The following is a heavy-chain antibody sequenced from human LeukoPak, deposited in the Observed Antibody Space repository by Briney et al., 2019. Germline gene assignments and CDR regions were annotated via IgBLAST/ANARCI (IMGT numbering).Heavy chain of an antibody. CDR3: ATNDLWSGYSNLYWYFDL. J-gene: IGHJ2*01. CDR2: IYYSGYT. CDR1: GGSISSYY. D-gene: IGHD3-3*01. V-gene: IGHV4-59*01. Sequence: SETLSLTCTVSGGSISSYYWSWIRQPPGKGLEWIGYIYYSGYTNYNPSLKSRVTISVDTSKNQFSLKLSSVTAADTAVYYCATNDLWSGYSNLYWYFDLWGRGTLVTVSS.